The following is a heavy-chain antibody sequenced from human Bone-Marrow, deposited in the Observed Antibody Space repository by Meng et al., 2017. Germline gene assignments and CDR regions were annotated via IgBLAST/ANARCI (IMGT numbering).Heavy chain of an antibody. CDR2: INHSGST. CDR1: GGSFSDYY. Sequence: QLQLQQSGAGLLKPSETLSLTCVVSGGSFSDYYWSWIRQPPGKGLEWIGEINHSGSTNYNPSLEGRATISVDTSQNNLSLRLSSVTAADSAVYYCARGPTTMAHDFDYWGQGTLVTVSS. CDR3: ARGPTTMAHDFDY. D-gene: IGHD4-11*01. V-gene: IGHV4-34*01. J-gene: IGHJ4*02.